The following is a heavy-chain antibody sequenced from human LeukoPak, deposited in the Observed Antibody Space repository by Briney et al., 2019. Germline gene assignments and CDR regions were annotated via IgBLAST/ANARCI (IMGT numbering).Heavy chain of an antibody. CDR2: IYTSGST. V-gene: IGHV4-61*02. Sequence: PSETLSLTCTVSGGSISSGSYHWSWIRQPAGKGREWIGRIYTSGSTDYNPSLKSRVPISVDTSMNQFSLRLASVTAAVTAVYYCARGRGYMDVWGKGTTVTVSS. J-gene: IGHJ6*03. CDR1: GGSISSGSYH. CDR3: ARGRGYMDV.